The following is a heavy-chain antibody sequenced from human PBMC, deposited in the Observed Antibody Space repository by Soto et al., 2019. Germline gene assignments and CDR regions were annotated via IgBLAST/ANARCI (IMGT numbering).Heavy chain of an antibody. J-gene: IGHJ4*02. CDR1: GFTVSSNY. Sequence: EVQLVESGGGLIQPGGSLRLSCAASGFTVSSNYMSWVRQAPGKGLEWVSVIYSGGSTYYADSVKGRFTISRGNFKNTMYLQMNSLRAEDTAVYYCAREPGVYDPERNFDYWGQGTLVTGSS. V-gene: IGHV3-53*01. CDR3: AREPGVYDPERNFDY. CDR2: IYSGGST. D-gene: IGHD3-22*01.